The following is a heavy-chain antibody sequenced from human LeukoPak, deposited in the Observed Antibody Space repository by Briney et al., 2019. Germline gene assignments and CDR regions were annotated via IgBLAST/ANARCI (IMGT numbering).Heavy chain of an antibody. D-gene: IGHD5-24*01. CDR3: ARVGYTAPFQH. V-gene: IGHV3-48*01. CDR1: GFTFSSYS. J-gene: IGHJ1*01. Sequence: PGGSLRLSCAASGFTFSSYSMNWVRQAPGKGLEWVSYISSSSSTIYYADSVKGRFTISRDNAKNSLYLQMNSLRAEDTAVYYCARVGYTAPFQHWGQGTLVTVSS. CDR2: ISSSSSTI.